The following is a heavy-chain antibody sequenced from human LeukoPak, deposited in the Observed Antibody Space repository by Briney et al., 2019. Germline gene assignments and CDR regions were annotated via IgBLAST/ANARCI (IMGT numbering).Heavy chain of an antibody. V-gene: IGHV3-74*01. CDR3: AKDLHYGSADY. D-gene: IGHD3-10*01. CDR1: GFTFSNYW. J-gene: IGHJ4*02. Sequence: GGSLRLSCAASGFTFSNYWMHWVRQDPGKGLVWVSYINPDGSNTNYADFVKGRFTISRDNAKNALYLQMNSLRAEDTAVYYCAKDLHYGSADYWGQGTLVTVSS. CDR2: INPDGSNT.